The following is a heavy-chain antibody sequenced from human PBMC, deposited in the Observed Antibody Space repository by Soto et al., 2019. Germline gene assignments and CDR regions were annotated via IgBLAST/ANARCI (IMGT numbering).Heavy chain of an antibody. D-gene: IGHD2-2*01. CDR2: ISGSGGST. V-gene: IGHV3-23*01. Sequence: EVQLLESGGGLVQPGGSLRLSCAASGFTFSSYAMSWVRQAPGKGLEWVSAISGSGGSTYYADSVKGRFTISGDNSKNTLNLQMNSLRDEDTAVYYCAKIYWSSTSCPSGMDVLGQGPTVTVSS. J-gene: IGHJ6*02. CDR3: AKIYWSSTSCPSGMDV. CDR1: GFTFSSYA.